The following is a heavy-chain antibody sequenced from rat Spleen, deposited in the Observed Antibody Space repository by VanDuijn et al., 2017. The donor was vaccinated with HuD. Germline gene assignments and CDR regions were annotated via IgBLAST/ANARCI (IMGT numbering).Heavy chain of an antibody. J-gene: IGHJ4*01. CDR1: GITFNNYW. CDR3: TRGYVMDA. CDR2: ISTGGDNT. V-gene: IGHV5-31*01. Sequence: EVQLVESGGGLVQPGRSLKLSCVASGITFNNYWMTWIRQAPGKGLEWVASISTGGDNTYFRDSVKGRFTLSRDNAKNTQSLQMDSLRSEDTAIYYCTRGYVMDAWGQGASVTVSS.